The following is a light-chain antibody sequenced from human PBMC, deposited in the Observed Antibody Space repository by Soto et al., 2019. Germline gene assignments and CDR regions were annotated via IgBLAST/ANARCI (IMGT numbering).Light chain of an antibody. CDR1: SSDVGAYNY. Sequence: QSVLTRPASVSGSPGQSITISCTGSSSDVGAYNYVSWYQQHPDKAPKLMIFDVSDRPSGVSSRFSASKSGNTASLTISGLQAEDEAEYYCGSFTTSSTVVFGTGTKATVL. CDR2: DVS. J-gene: IGLJ1*01. V-gene: IGLV2-14*03. CDR3: GSFTTSSTVV.